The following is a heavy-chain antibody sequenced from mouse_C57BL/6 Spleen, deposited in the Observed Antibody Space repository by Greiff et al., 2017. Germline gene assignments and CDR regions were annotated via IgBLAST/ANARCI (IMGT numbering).Heavy chain of an antibody. CDR3: ASPYYGSSYWYFDV. V-gene: IGHV5-4*01. Sequence: EVHLVESGGGLVKPGGSLKLSCAASGFTFSSYAMSWVRQTPEKRLEWVATISDGGSYTYYPDNVKGRFTISRDNAKNNLYLQMSHLKSEDTAMYYWASPYYGSSYWYFDVWGTGTTVTVSS. CDR2: ISDGGSYT. J-gene: IGHJ1*03. CDR1: GFTFSSYA. D-gene: IGHD1-1*01.